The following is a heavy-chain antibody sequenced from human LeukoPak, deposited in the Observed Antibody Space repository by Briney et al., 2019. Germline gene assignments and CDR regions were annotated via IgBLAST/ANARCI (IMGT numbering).Heavy chain of an antibody. CDR3: AKELYSGYGPFDY. CDR2: IKQDGSEK. CDR1: GFTFTSYW. Sequence: GGSLRLSCAASGFTFTSYWMSWVRQAPGKGLEWVASIKQDGSEKYYVDSVKGRFTISRDNAKNSLNLQMNSLRAEDTAVYYCAKELYSGYGPFDYWGQGTLVTVSS. J-gene: IGHJ4*02. D-gene: IGHD5-12*01. V-gene: IGHV3-7*03.